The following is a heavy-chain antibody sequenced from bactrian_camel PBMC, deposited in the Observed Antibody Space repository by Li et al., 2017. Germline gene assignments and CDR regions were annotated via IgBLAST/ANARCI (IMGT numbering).Heavy chain of an antibody. CDR1: GYTYA. J-gene: IGHJ4*01. CDR2: IYTLDGST. D-gene: IGHD6*01. V-gene: IGHV3S61*01. CDR3: AADPVGATYGGKWAVPAKYRY. Sequence: QLVESGGGSVQAGGSLRLSCAASGYTYAVAWFRQAPGKEREGVAGIYTLDGSTYYADSVKGRFTISRDNGKNTLYLQMNSLKPEDTGMYYCAADPVGATYGGKWAVPAKYRYWGQGTQVTVS.